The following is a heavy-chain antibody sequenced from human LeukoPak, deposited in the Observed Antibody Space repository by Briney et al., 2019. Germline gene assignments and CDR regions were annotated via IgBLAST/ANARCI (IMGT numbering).Heavy chain of an antibody. Sequence: GGSLRPSCAASGFTFSSYAMSWVRQAPGEGLEWVSAISGSGGSTYYADSVKGRFTISRDNSKNTLYLQMNSLRAEDTAVYYCAKAGYRYYDSSGYLYYFDYWGQGTLVTVSS. CDR3: AKAGYRYYDSSGYLYYFDY. V-gene: IGHV3-23*01. J-gene: IGHJ4*02. CDR1: GFTFSSYA. D-gene: IGHD3-22*01. CDR2: ISGSGGST.